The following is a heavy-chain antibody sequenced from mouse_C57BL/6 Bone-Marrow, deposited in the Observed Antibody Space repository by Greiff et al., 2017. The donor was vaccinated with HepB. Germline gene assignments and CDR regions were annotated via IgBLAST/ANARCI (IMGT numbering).Heavy chain of an antibody. J-gene: IGHJ3*01. Sequence: VQLQQPGAELVMPGASVKLSCKASGYTFTSYWMHWVKQRPGQGLEWIGEIDPSASYTNYNQKFKGKSTLTVDKSSSTAYMQLSSLTSEDSAVYYCARELRLRFAYWGQGTLVTVSA. CDR2: IDPSASYT. D-gene: IGHD3-2*02. V-gene: IGHV1-69*01. CDR1: GYTFTSYW. CDR3: ARELRLRFAY.